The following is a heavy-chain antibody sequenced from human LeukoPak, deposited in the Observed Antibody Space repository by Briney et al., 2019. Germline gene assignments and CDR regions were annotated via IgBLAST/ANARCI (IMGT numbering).Heavy chain of an antibody. J-gene: IGHJ4*02. CDR1: GFTFSTYG. CDR2: ISYDGNNE. Sequence: PGGSLRLSCAVSGFTFSTYGMHWVRQAPGKGLEWVAVISYDGNNENYADSVKGRFTISRDNSKNTLFFQLSSLRAEDTAVYYCVRSSGIEKGEYCSGGSCYLDRWGQGTLVTVSS. CDR3: VRSSGIEKGEYCSGGSCYLDR. V-gene: IGHV3-30*03. D-gene: IGHD2-15*01.